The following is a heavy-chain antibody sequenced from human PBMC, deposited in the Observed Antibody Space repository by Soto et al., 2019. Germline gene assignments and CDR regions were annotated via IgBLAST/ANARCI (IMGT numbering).Heavy chain of an antibody. CDR1: GYTFTSYG. CDR2: ISGYGHT. J-gene: IGHJ5*01. Sequence: QVQLVQSGDEVKKPGASVKVSCKASGYTFTSYGIGWVRQAPGQGLEWMGWISGYGHTNYAQKLQGRVTMTTDSSTSTVYMDLRSLRSDDTAVYYCARSGDGNWFESWGQGTLVTVSS. CDR3: ARSGDGNWFES. D-gene: IGHD3-10*01. V-gene: IGHV1-18*04.